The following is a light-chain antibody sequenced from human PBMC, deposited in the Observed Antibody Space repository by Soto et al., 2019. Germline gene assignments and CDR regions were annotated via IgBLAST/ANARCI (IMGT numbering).Light chain of an antibody. CDR2: NDN. V-gene: IGLV1-44*01. J-gene: IGLJ2*01. CDR1: SSNIGSNT. CDR3: AAWDDSLNGHVV. Sequence: QSMLTQPPSASGTPGQRVTISCSGSSSNIGSNTVNWYQQITGTAPKLLIYNDNQRPSGVPDRFSGSKSGTSGSLAISGLQSEDEGDYYCAAWDDSLNGHVVFGGGTKLTVL.